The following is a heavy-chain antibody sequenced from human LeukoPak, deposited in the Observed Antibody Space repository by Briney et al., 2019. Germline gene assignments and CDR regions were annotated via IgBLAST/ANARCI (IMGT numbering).Heavy chain of an antibody. CDR3: AKAPLRGVTTFFDY. CDR2: ISGSGGST. V-gene: IGHV3-23*01. J-gene: IGHJ4*02. Sequence: PGGSLRLSCAASGFTFSSYSMNWVRQAPGKGLEWVSAISGSGGSTYYADSVKGRFTISRDNSKNTLYLQMNSLRAEDTAVYYCAKAPLRGVTTFFDYWGQGTLVTVSS. CDR1: GFTFSSYS. D-gene: IGHD4-17*01.